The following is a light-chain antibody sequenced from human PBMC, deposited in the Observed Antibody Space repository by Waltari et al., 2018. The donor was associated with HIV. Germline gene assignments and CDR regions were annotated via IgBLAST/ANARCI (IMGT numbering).Light chain of an antibody. Sequence: DIVMTQSPDSLAVSLGARATINCKSSQSVLYSSNNKNYLAWYQQKPGQPPKLLIYWASTRESVVPDRFSGSGSGTDFTLTISSLQAEDVAVYYCQQYYSTPPTFGQGTKVEIK. J-gene: IGKJ1*01. CDR2: WAS. CDR3: QQYYSTPPT. CDR1: QSVLYSSNNKNY. V-gene: IGKV4-1*01.